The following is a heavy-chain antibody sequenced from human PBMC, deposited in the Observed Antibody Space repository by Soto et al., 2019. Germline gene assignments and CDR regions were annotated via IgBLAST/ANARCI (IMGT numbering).Heavy chain of an antibody. J-gene: IGHJ5*02. D-gene: IGHD2-2*01. Sequence: ASVKVSCKASGGTFSSYAISWVRQAPGQGLEWMGGIIPIFGTANYAQKFQGRVTITADESTSTAYMELSSLRSEDTAVYYCARTGVGLGYCICTSCRINWFDPWGQGTLVTVSS. V-gene: IGHV1-69*13. CDR2: IIPIFGTA. CDR3: ARTGVGLGYCICTSCRINWFDP. CDR1: GGTFSSYA.